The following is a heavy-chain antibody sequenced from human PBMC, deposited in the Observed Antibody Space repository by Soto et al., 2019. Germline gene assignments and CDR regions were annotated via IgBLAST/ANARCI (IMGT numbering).Heavy chain of an antibody. CDR2: ISYDGSNK. V-gene: IGHV3-30-3*01. Sequence: QVQLLETGGGVVQPGRSLRLSCAASGFTFSSYAMHWVGQAPGKGLEWVAVISYDGSNKYYAASVKGRFTISRVNCQNPLYLRINSLRAEDTAVYYCPSWELTTTYCFDYWCQVTLVTVAS. J-gene: IGHJ4*02. CDR3: PSWELTTTYCFDY. D-gene: IGHD1-26*01. CDR1: GFTFSSYA.